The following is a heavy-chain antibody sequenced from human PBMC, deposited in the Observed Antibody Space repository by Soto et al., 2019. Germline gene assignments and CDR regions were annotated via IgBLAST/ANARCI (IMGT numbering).Heavy chain of an antibody. V-gene: IGHV3-23*01. J-gene: IGHJ4*02. D-gene: IGHD6-19*01. Sequence: GGSLRLSCAASGFTFSNYAMNWVRQAPGKGLEWVSTISGSGGSPYYADSVKGRFTISRDNSKNTLYLQMNSLRAEDTAVYYCAKDWSSNGWYALLFDYWGQGSLVTGSS. CDR2: ISGSGGSP. CDR1: GFTFSNYA. CDR3: AKDWSSNGWYALLFDY.